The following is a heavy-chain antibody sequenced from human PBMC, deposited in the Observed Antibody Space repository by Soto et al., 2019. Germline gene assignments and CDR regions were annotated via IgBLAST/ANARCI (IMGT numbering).Heavy chain of an antibody. CDR1: GYTFTGYY. D-gene: IGHD3-9*01. Sequence: ASVKVSCNASGYTFTGYYMHWVRQAPGQGLEWMGWINPNSGGTNYAQKFQGRVTMTRDTSISTAYMELSRLRSDDTAVYYCARVFHYDILTGYYSCFDYWGQGTLVTVSS. CDR2: INPNSGGT. J-gene: IGHJ4*02. V-gene: IGHV1-2*02. CDR3: ARVFHYDILTGYYSCFDY.